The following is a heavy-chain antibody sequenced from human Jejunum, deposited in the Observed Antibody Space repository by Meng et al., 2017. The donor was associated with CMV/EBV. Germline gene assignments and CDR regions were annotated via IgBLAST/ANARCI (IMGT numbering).Heavy chain of an antibody. CDR1: GFTFSSDE. V-gene: IGHV3-48*03. CDR3: ARSGYSSAFGY. J-gene: IGHJ4*02. Sequence: CAASGFTFSSDEMNWVRQAPGKGLEWVSYISSGAGIINYADSVKGRFTISRDNSENALYLQMNSLRAEDTAIYYCARSGYSSAFGYWGQGTLVTVSS. CDR2: ISSGAGII. D-gene: IGHD5-18*01.